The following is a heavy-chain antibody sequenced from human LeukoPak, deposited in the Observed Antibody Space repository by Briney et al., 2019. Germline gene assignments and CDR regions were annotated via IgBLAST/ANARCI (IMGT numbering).Heavy chain of an antibody. J-gene: IGHJ4*02. CDR3: ATHHCSSTSCYKGDDY. CDR1: GFTFSSYG. V-gene: IGHV3-23*01. Sequence: GGSLRLSCVASGFTFSSYGMSWVRQTPGKGLEWVSAITGSGGNTEYADSVKGRFTISRDNSKNTLYLQMNSLRAEDTAVYYCATHHCSSTSCYKGDDYWGQGTLVTVSS. D-gene: IGHD2-2*02. CDR2: ITGSGGNT.